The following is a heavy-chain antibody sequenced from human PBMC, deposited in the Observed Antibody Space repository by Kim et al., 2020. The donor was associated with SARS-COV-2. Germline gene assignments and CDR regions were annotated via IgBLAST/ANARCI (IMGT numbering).Heavy chain of an antibody. Sequence: ASVKVSCKASGYTFTGYYMHWVRQAPGQGLEWMGWINPNSGGTNYAQKFQGRVTMTRDTSISTAYMELSRLRSDDTAVYYCARDGGGSGYSRMDVWGQGTTVTVSS. CDR1: GYTFTGYY. D-gene: IGHD3-22*01. J-gene: IGHJ6*02. V-gene: IGHV1-2*02. CDR3: ARDGGGSGYSRMDV. CDR2: INPNSGGT.